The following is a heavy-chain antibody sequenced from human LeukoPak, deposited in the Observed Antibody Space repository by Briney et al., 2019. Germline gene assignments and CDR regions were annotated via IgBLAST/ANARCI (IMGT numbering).Heavy chain of an antibody. D-gene: IGHD1-26*01. J-gene: IGHJ4*02. CDR3: ARHSPVGIYYFDY. V-gene: IGHV4-61*02. CDR2: IYGSGST. CDR1: GGSISSGKYY. Sequence: PSQTLSLNCTVSGGSISSGKYYWSWIRQPAGEGLEWIGRIYGSGSTNCNPSLKSRVTISVDTSKNQFSLKLSSVTAADTAVYYCARHSPVGIYYFDYWGQGTLVTVSS.